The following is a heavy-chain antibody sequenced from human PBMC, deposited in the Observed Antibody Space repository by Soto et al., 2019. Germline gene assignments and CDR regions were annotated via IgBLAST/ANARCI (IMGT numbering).Heavy chain of an antibody. CDR1: GYTFTSYY. CDR2: INPSGGST. Sequence: QVQLVQSGAEVKKPGASEKVSCKASGYTFTSYYMHWVRQAPGQGLEWMGIINPSGGSTSYAQKFQGRVTMTRDTSTSTVYMELSSLRSEDTAVYYCAREGVLEDIVVVPAALPLDVWGKGTTVTVSS. D-gene: IGHD2-2*02. CDR3: AREGVLEDIVVVPAALPLDV. J-gene: IGHJ6*04. V-gene: IGHV1-46*03.